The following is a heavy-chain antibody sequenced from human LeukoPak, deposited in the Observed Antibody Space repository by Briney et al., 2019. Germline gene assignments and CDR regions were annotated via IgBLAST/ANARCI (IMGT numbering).Heavy chain of an antibody. CDR2: IYYSGST. V-gene: IGHV4-59*01. CDR1: GGSISSYY. CDR3: ARGGGGSPVFGVVIAYFDY. J-gene: IGHJ4*02. Sequence: SETLSLTCTVSGGSISSYYWSWIRQPPGKGLEWIGYIYYSGSTNYNPSLKSRVTISVDTSKNQFSLKLSSVTAADTAVYCCARGGGGSPVFGVVIAYFDYWGQGTLVTVSS. D-gene: IGHD3-3*01.